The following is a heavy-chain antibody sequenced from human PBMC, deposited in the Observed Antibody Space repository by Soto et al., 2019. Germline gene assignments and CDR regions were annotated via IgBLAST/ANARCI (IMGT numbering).Heavy chain of an antibody. D-gene: IGHD2-2*01. CDR2: ISAYNGNT. Sequence: QVQLVQSGAEVKEPGASVKVSCKASGYTFTSYGISWVRQAPGQGLEWMGWISAYNGNTNYAQKLQGRVTMTTDTSTNTGYMELRSLRTDDTAVYYCARDGEVVPADLDPWGQGTLVSVSS. V-gene: IGHV1-18*01. CDR1: GYTFTSYG. J-gene: IGHJ5*02. CDR3: ARDGEVVPADLDP.